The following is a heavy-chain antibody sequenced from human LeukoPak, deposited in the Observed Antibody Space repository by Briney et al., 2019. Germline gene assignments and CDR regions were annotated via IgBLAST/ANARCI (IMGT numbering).Heavy chain of an antibody. CDR2: ISGSGGST. CDR3: ARISGKFTSGHPSDY. J-gene: IGHJ4*02. CDR1: GFTFSSYA. V-gene: IGHV3-23*01. Sequence: GGSLRLSCAASGFTFSSYAMSWVRQAPGKGLEWVSAISGSGGSTYYADSVKGRFTISRDNAKNSLYLQMNSLRAEDTAVYYCARISGKFTSGHPSDYWGQGTLVTVSS. D-gene: IGHD3-3*01.